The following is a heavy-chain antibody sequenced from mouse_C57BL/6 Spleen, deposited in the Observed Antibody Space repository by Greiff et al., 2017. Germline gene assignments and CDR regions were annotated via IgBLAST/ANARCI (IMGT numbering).Heavy chain of an antibody. D-gene: IGHD1-1*01. Sequence: QFQLQQPGAELVRPGSSVKLSCKASGYTFTSYWMHWVKQRPIQGLEWIGNIDPSDSETHYNQKFKDKATLTVDKSSSTAYMQLSSLTSEDSAVYYCARGDYGSSPYFDYWGQGTTLTVSS. CDR3: ARGDYGSSPYFDY. V-gene: IGHV1-52*01. CDR1: GYTFTSYW. CDR2: IDPSDSET. J-gene: IGHJ2*01.